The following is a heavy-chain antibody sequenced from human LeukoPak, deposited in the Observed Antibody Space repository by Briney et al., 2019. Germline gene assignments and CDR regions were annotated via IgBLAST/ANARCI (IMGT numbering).Heavy chain of an antibody. CDR2: INPNSGGT. Sequence: ASVKVSCKASGYTFTSYGISWVRQAPGQGLEWMGWINPNSGGTNYAQRFQGRVTMTRDTSISTAYMELSRLRSDDTAVYYCARVGRIRQLVPRSEVWFDPWGQGTLVTVSS. CDR1: GYTFTSYG. V-gene: IGHV1-2*02. J-gene: IGHJ5*02. D-gene: IGHD6-6*01. CDR3: ARVGRIRQLVPRSEVWFDP.